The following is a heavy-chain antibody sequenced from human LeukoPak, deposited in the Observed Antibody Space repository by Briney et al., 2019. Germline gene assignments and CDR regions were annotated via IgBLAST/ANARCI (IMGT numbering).Heavy chain of an antibody. CDR1: GFTFSNYD. D-gene: IGHD3-9*01. CDR3: AKNPDYFDLYYFDD. CDR2: ISGSGGST. V-gene: IGHV3-23*01. Sequence: AGGSLRLSCAASGFTFSNYDMSWVRQAPGKGLEWVSAISGSGGSTYYADSVKGRFTISRDNSNNTLYLQMNSLRAEDTAVYYCAKNPDYFDLYYFDDWGQGTLVTVSS. J-gene: IGHJ4*02.